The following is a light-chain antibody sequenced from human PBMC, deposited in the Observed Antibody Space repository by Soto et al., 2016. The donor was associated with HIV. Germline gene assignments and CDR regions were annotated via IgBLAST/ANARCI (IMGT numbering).Light chain of an antibody. CDR2: KDT. CDR3: YSAADNNVV. Sequence: SYELTQPSSVSVSPGQTAKITCSGDVLAKNFARWFQQKPGQAPILVIYKDTYRPSGIPERFSGSNSGTTVTLIITGAHVDDEADYYCYSAADNNVVFGGGTKLTVL. J-gene: IGLJ2*01. V-gene: IGLV3-27*01. CDR1: VLAKNF.